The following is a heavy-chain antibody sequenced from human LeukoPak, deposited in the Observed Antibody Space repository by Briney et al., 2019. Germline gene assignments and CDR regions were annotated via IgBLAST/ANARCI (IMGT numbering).Heavy chain of an antibody. J-gene: IGHJ4*02. CDR3: AREDPRGTFDY. V-gene: IGHV1-69*05. CDR1: GGTLSSYA. Sequence: SVNVSCMASGGTLSSYAISWVRQAPAQGREWVGGIIPIFGTANYAQKFQGRVTITTDESTSTAYMELSSLRSEDTAVYYCAREDPRGTFDYWGQGTLVTVSS. CDR2: IIPIFGTA.